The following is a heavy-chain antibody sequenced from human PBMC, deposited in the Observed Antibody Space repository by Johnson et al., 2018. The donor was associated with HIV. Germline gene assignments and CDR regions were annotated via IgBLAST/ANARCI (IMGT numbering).Heavy chain of an antibody. CDR2: INWNGGST. J-gene: IGHJ3*02. Sequence: VQLVESGGGVVRPGGSLRLPCADSGFTFDDYDMSWVRQLPGKGLEWVSGINWNGGSTGYAASVKGRFTVSRDNAKNSLYLQMNSLRAEDTALYYCARAWYSSSAFDIWGQGTMVTVSS. CDR1: GFTFDDYD. V-gene: IGHV3-20*04. CDR3: ARAWYSSSAFDI. D-gene: IGHD6-6*01.